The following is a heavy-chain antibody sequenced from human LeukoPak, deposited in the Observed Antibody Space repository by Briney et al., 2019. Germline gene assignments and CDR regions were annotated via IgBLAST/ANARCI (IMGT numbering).Heavy chain of an antibody. CDR2: ISSTGGTT. J-gene: IGHJ4*02. CDR3: AREKGYSYAETFDY. V-gene: IGHV3-23*01. D-gene: IGHD5-18*01. Sequence: PGGTLRLSCVASGFTFSSYGISWVRQAPGKGLEWVSAISSTGGTTYYAESVKGHFTISRDNSKNTLYLQMNSLRAEDTAVYYCAREKGYSYAETFDYWGQGTLVTVSS. CDR1: GFTFSSYG.